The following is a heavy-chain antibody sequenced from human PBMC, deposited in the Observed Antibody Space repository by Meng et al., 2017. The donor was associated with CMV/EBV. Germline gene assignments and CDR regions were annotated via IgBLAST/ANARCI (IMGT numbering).Heavy chain of an antibody. CDR1: SSSCGWYY. Sequence: SSSCGWYYWSWTRQHPGKGLEWIGYSYYSGSTYSNPSLKSRVTISVDTAKNQFSLKLSSVTAADTAVYYCAIDRGCSGGSCPSGWFDPWGQGTLVTVSS. D-gene: IGHD2-15*01. J-gene: IGHJ5*02. V-gene: IGHV4-31*02. CDR3: AIDRGCSGGSCPSGWFDP. CDR2: SYYSGST.